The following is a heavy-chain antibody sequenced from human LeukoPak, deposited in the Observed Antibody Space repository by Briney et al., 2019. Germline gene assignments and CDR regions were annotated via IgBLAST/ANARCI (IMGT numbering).Heavy chain of an antibody. CDR1: GFTFSSYA. J-gene: IGHJ6*02. Sequence: PGGSLRLSCAASGFTFSSYAMTWVRQAPGKGLDWVSAISGSGDNTYYAGSVKGRFTISRDNSKNTLYLQMNSLRAEDTAVYNCAKGDGSSSWYPYSMDVWGQGTTVTVSS. CDR3: AKGDGSSSWYPYSMDV. CDR2: ISGSGDNT. V-gene: IGHV3-23*01. D-gene: IGHD6-13*01.